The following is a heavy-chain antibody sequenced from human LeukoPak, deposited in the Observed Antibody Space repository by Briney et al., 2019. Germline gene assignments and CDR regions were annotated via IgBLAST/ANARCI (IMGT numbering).Heavy chain of an antibody. V-gene: IGHV4-61*01. J-gene: IGHJ3*02. CDR3: ARVPTTYSSSTYDAFDI. CDR1: GGSISSSSYY. CDR2: IYYSGST. Sequence: PSETLSLTCTVSGGSISSSSYYWSWIRQPPGKGLEWIGYIYYSGSTNYNPSLKSRVTISVDTSKNQFSLKLSSVTAADTAVYYCARVPTTYSSSTYDAFDIWGQGTMVTVSS. D-gene: IGHD6-13*01.